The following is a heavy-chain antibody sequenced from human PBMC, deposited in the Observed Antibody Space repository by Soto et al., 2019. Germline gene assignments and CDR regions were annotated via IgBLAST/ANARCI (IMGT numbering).Heavy chain of an antibody. CDR2: IWLSGST. J-gene: IGHJ4*02. CDR3: ARGGDYFDY. CDR1: GGSVSGGGYS. Sequence: SLTCGVSGGSVSGGGYSWSWIRQPPGKGLEWIGYIWLSGSTYYNPSLKSRVTISIDRSKNQFSLRLSSVTAADTAVYYCARGGDYFDYWGQGTLVTVSS. V-gene: IGHV4-30-2*01.